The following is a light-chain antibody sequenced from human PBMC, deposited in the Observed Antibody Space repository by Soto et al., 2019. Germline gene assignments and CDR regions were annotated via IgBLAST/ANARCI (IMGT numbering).Light chain of an antibody. CDR2: AAS. CDR3: LLEFNDFWA. J-gene: IGKJ1*01. V-gene: IGKV1-6*01. Sequence: AIQLTQSPSSLSASVGDRVTITCRASQALRSALGWYQQRPGKVPKLLIYAASTLQRGAPSRFSGSGFGTDFTLTISSLQPEDFATYYCLLEFNDFWAFGQGKKVEVK. CDR1: QALRSA.